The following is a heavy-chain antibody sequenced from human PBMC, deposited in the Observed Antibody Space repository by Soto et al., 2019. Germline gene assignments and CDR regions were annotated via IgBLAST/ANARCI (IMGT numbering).Heavy chain of an antibody. Sequence: ASETLSLTCAVYGGSFSGYYWSWIRQPPGKGLEWIGEINHSGSTNYNPSLKSRVTITVDTSKNQFSLKLSSVTAADTAVYYCARGPITTNPRFDTWVQGTLVTVSS. CDR1: GGSFSGYY. D-gene: IGHD3-22*01. J-gene: IGHJ5*02. CDR3: ARGPITTNPRFDT. CDR2: INHSGST. V-gene: IGHV4-34*01.